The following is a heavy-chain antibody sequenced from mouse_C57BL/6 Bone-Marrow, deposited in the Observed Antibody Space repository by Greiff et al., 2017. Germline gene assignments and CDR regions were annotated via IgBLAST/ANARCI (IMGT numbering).Heavy chain of an antibody. J-gene: IGHJ3*01. Sequence: EVQVVESGGGLVKPGGSLKLSCAASGFTFSDYGMHWVRQAPEKGLEWVAYISSGSSTIYYADTVKGRFTISRDNAKNTLFLQMTSLRSEDTAMYYCARERKCNPFAYWGQGTLVTVSA. V-gene: IGHV5-17*01. CDR1: GFTFSDYG. CDR2: ISSGSSTI. CDR3: ARERKCNPFAY. D-gene: IGHD1-3*01.